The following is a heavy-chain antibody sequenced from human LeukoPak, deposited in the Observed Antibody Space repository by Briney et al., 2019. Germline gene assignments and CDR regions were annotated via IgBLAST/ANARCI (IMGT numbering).Heavy chain of an antibody. V-gene: IGHV1-18*01. CDR3: ARDSGYYGSGSSNFDY. D-gene: IGHD3-10*01. Sequence: ASVKVSCKASGYTFTSYGISWVRQAPGQGLEWMGWISAYNGNTNYAQKLQGRVTMTTDTSTSTAYMELRSLRSDDTAVYYCARDSGYYGSGSSNFDYWGREPWSPSPQ. J-gene: IGHJ4*02. CDR1: GYTFTSYG. CDR2: ISAYNGNT.